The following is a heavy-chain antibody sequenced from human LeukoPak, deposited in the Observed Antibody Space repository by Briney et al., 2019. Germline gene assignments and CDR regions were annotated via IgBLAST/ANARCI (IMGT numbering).Heavy chain of an antibody. CDR1: GFTFSSYA. J-gene: IGHJ3*01. V-gene: IGHV3-23*01. D-gene: IGHD1-7*01. CDR3: AREGGLGNYATGSWFDP. CDR2: ISGSGGST. Sequence: GGSLRLSCAASGFTFSSYAMSWVRQAPGKGLEWVSAISGSGGSTYYADSVKGRFTISRDNSKNTLYLQMDSLRAEDTAMYYCAREGGLGNYATGSWFDPWGQGKMVTVFS.